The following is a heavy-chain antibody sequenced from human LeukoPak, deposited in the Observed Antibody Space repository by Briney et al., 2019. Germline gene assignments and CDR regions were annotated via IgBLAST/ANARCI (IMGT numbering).Heavy chain of an antibody. CDR1: GFTFSNYA. V-gene: IGHV3-23*01. D-gene: IGHD1-1*01. CDR2: ITGSDGRT. CDR3: AKVIWEVHMSYDS. J-gene: IGHJ4*02. Sequence: GGSLCPSPAASGFTFSNYARSWVRQAPGKGLEWVSAITGSDGRTYYADSVKGRFTISRDNSKNTLYLQMNSLRAEDTAVYYCAKVIWEVHMSYDSWGQGTLVTVSS.